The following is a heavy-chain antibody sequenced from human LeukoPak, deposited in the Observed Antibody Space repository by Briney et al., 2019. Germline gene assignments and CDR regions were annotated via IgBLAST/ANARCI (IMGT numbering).Heavy chain of an antibody. CDR2: IRYDGSQK. CDR1: GFTFSTFG. J-gene: IGHJ4*02. Sequence: GGSLRLSCAASGFTFSTFGMHWVRQPPYKGLEWVAFIRYDGSQKYYGDSVKGRFTISRDNSKNTLYLEMDSLRPDDTAFYYCAKDSEDRFSEWLFPDQWGRGSLVTVSS. D-gene: IGHD3-3*01. CDR3: AKDSEDRFSEWLFPDQ. V-gene: IGHV3-30*02.